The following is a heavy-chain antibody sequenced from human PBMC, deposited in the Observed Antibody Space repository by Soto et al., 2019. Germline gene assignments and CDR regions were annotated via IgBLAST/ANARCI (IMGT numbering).Heavy chain of an antibody. V-gene: IGHV3-74*01. CDR2: ISGDGGST. D-gene: IGHD3-10*01. Sequence: GGSLRLSCAASGFSLSSYWMYWVRQAPGKGLVWVSRISGDGGSTTYADSVQGRFTISRDNAKNTLYLQMNSLRAEDTAVYYCAKSSPDVLLWFGEPWFDPWGQGTLVTVSS. J-gene: IGHJ5*02. CDR3: AKSSPDVLLWFGEPWFDP. CDR1: GFSLSSYW.